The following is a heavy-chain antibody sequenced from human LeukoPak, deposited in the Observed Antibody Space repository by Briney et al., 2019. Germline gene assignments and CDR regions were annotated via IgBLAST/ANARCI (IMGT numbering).Heavy chain of an antibody. J-gene: IGHJ3*02. CDR2: ISAYNGNT. V-gene: IGHV1-18*01. CDR1: GYTFTSYG. D-gene: IGHD6-19*01. Sequence: SVEVSCQASGYTFTSYGISWVRQAPGQGLEWMGWISAYNGNTNYAQKLQGRVTMTTDTSTSTAYMELRSLRSDDTAVYYCARDTRYSSGPRAFDIWGQGTMVTVSS. CDR3: ARDTRYSSGPRAFDI.